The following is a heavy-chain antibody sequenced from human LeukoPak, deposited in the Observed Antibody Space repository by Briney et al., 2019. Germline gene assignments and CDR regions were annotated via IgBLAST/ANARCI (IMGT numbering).Heavy chain of an antibody. CDR2: IYYSGST. CDR3: ARVQGRAHYDFWSGYTNDAFDI. V-gene: IGHV4-59*01. CDR1: GGSISSYY. J-gene: IGHJ3*02. D-gene: IGHD3-3*01. Sequence: SETLSLTCTVSGGSISSYYWSWIRQPPGKGLEWIGYIYYSGSTNYNPSLKSRVTISVDTSKNQFSLKLSSVTAADTAVYYCARVQGRAHYDFWSGYTNDAFDIWGQGTMVTVSS.